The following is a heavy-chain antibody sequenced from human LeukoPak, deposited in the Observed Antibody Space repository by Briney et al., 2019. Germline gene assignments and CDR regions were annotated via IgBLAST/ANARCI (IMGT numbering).Heavy chain of an antibody. D-gene: IGHD2-15*01. J-gene: IGHJ4*02. CDR1: GFTFSSYA. CDR2: ISGSGGST. Sequence: PGGSLRLSCAASGFTFSSYAMSWVRQAPGKGLEWVSAISGSGGSTYYADSVKGRFTISRDNSKNTLYLQTNSLRAEDTAVYYCAKVLHIVVVVAATDYWGQGTLVTVSS. V-gene: IGHV3-23*01. CDR3: AKVLHIVVVVAATDY.